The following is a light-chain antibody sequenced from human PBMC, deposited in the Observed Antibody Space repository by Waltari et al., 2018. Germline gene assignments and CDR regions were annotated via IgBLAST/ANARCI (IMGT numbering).Light chain of an antibody. J-gene: IGKJ1*01. V-gene: IGKV4-1*01. CDR1: QTILYTSNNKSY. Sequence: DVVMTQSSDSLAVSLGERASINCKSSQTILYTSNNKSYLAWYQQKPGQPPKLLIYWASTRESGVPDRFSGSGSGTDFTLTISSLQAEDVAVYYCQQYYSTPQTFGQGTKVEIK. CDR2: WAS. CDR3: QQYYSTPQT.